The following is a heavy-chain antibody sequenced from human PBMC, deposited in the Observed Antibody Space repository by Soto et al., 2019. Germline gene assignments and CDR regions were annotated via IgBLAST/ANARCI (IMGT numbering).Heavy chain of an antibody. CDR2: IYYSGTT. CDR3: ARHKGGYYSGVDV. Sequence: SQTLSLLRSVSGGSISSYSYYWAWIRHPPGKGLEWIGNIYYSGTTYYNPSLKSRVTISVDTSKNQFSLKLSSVTAADTAVYYCARHKGGYYSGVDVWGQGTTVT. CDR1: GGSISSYSYY. J-gene: IGHJ6*02. D-gene: IGHD3-16*01. V-gene: IGHV4-39*01.